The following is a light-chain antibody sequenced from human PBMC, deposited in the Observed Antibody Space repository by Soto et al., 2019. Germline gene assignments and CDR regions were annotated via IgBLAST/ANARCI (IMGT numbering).Light chain of an antibody. CDR3: QQYGSSPRT. J-gene: IGKJ1*01. CDR1: QSVSSN. V-gene: IGKV3-20*01. Sequence: EFVLTQSPGTVSLSPGEGVSLSCRASQSVSSNLAWYQQKPGQAPRLLIYGASSRATGIPDRFSGSGSGTDFTLTISRLEPEDFAVYYCQQYGSSPRTFGQGTKVDIK. CDR2: GAS.